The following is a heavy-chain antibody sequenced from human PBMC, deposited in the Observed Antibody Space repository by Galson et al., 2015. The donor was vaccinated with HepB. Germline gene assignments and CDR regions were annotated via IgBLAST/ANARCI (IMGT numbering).Heavy chain of an antibody. V-gene: IGHV3-23*01. D-gene: IGHD3-22*01. CDR3: AKSRLRIVVVPPFDY. J-gene: IGHJ4*02. CDR1: GFTFSSYA. Sequence: SLRLSCAASGFTFSSYAMSWVRQAPGKGLEWVSAISGSGGSTYYADSVKGRFTISRDNSKNTLYLQMNSLRAEDTAVYYCAKSRLRIVVVPPFDYWGQGTLVTVSS. CDR2: ISGSGGST.